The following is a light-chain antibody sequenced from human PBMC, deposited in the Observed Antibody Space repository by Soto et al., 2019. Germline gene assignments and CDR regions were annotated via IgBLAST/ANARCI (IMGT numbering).Light chain of an antibody. V-gene: IGLV2-14*01. J-gene: IGLJ1*01. CDR2: EVT. CDR3: SSFTSRFTFNYI. CDR1: SSDVGGYNY. Sequence: QSALTQPASVSGSTGQSITISCPGTSSDVGGYNYVSWYQQHPGKAPKIIIYEVTNRPSGVSNRFSGSKSGNTASLTISGLQAEDDADYYCSSFTSRFTFNYIFGTGTKVTVL.